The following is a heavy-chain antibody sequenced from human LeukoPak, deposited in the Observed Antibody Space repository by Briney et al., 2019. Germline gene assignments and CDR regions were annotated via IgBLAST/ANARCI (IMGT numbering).Heavy chain of an antibody. CDR2: IYYSGST. V-gene: IGHV4-34*01. D-gene: IGHD3-22*01. Sequence: SETLSLTCAVYGGSFSGYYWSWIRQPPGKGLGWIGSIYYSGSTYYNPSLKSRVTISVDTSKNQFSLKLSSVTAADTAVYYCARQQSYYDSSGRTDYWGQGTLVTVSS. CDR3: ARQQSYYDSSGRTDY. J-gene: IGHJ4*02. CDR1: GGSFSGYY.